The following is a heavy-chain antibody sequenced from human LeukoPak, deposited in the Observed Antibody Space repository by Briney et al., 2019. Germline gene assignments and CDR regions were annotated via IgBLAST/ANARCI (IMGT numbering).Heavy chain of an antibody. Sequence: PGGSLRLSCAASGFTFSSYAMSWVRQAPGKGLEWVSVIYSGGSTYYADSVKGRFTISRDNSKNTLYLQMNSLRAEDTAVYYCARGYSEDAFDIWGQGTMVTVSS. CDR2: IYSGGST. D-gene: IGHD6-13*01. CDR1: GFTFSSYA. V-gene: IGHV3-66*01. J-gene: IGHJ3*02. CDR3: ARGYSEDAFDI.